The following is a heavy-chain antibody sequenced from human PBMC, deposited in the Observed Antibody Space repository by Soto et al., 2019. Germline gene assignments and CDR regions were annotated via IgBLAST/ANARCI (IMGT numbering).Heavy chain of an antibody. Sequence: GGSLRLSCAASGFTFSSYAMSWARQAPGKGMEWVSVMSGSGDSTYYADSVKGRFTISRDNSKSTLYLQMNSLRAEDTAVYYCARRSTGWFFDYCGQGTLVTGSS. J-gene: IGHJ4*02. D-gene: IGHD6-19*01. CDR1: GFTFSSYA. V-gene: IGHV3-23*01. CDR3: ARRSTGWFFDY. CDR2: MSGSGDST.